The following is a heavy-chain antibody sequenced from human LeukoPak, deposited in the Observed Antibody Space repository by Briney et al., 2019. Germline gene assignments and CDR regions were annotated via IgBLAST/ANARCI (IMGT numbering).Heavy chain of an antibody. V-gene: IGHV3-30*02. Sequence: PGGSLRLSCAASGFTFSTYGMHWVRQAQGEGLEGEAFMRNDGSNKYYADSVRGRFTISRDNSKNTLYLQMNSLKDEDTAVYYCAKANTGGGSNNLGYFHHWGQGTLVTVSS. CDR3: AKANTGGGSNNLGYFHH. CDR2: MRNDGSNK. CDR1: GFTFSTYG. D-gene: IGHD3-16*01. J-gene: IGHJ1*01.